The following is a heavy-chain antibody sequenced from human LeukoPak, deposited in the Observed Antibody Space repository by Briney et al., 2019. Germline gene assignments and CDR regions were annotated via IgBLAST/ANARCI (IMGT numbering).Heavy chain of an antibody. Sequence: ASVKVSCKASGGTFSSYAISWVRQAPGQGLEWMGGIIPIFGTANYAQKFQGRVTITAEESTGTAYMELSSLRSEDTAVYYCAREVVVVPAATEGYYYGMDVWGQGTTVTVSS. CDR2: IIPIFGTA. D-gene: IGHD2-2*01. CDR1: GGTFSSYA. CDR3: AREVVVVPAATEGYYYGMDV. J-gene: IGHJ6*02. V-gene: IGHV1-69*13.